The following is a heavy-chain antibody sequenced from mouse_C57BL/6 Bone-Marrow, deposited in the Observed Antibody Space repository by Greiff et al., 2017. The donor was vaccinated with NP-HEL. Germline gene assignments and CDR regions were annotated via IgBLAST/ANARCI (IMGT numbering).Heavy chain of an antibody. CDR2: IYPGSGST. Sequence: VQLQQSGAELVKPGASVKMSCKASGYTFTSYWITWVKQRPGQGLEWIGDIYPGSGSTNSNEKFKSKATLTVDTSSSTAYMQLSSLTSEDSAVYYCARADYGQRYYAMDYWGQGTSVTVSS. J-gene: IGHJ4*01. CDR1: GYTFTSYW. D-gene: IGHD1-1*02. CDR3: ARADYGQRYYAMDY. V-gene: IGHV1-55*01.